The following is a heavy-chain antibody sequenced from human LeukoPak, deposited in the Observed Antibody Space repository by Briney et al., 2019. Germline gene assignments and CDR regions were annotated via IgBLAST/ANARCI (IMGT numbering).Heavy chain of an antibody. D-gene: IGHD2-2*01. CDR3: ARGQYRAAMPPYYFDY. CDR1: GFTFSSYS. J-gene: IGHJ4*02. V-gene: IGHV3-48*01. Sequence: PGGSLRLSCAASGFTFSSYSMNWVRQAPGKGLEWVSYISSSSSTIYYADSMKGRFTISRDNAKNSLYLQMNSLRAEDTAVYYCARGQYRAAMPPYYFDYWGQGTLVTVSS. CDR2: ISSSSSTI.